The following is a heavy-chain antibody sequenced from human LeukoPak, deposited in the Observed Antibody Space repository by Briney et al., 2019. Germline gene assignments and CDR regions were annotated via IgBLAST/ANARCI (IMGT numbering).Heavy chain of an antibody. D-gene: IGHD3-10*01. CDR3: ARFSDYYGSGSRSCFDY. CDR2: ISAYNGNT. V-gene: IGHV1-18*01. J-gene: IGHJ4*02. Sequence: GASVKVSCKASGYTFTSYGISWVRQAPGQGLEWMGWISAYNGNTNYAQKLQGRVTMTTDTSTSTAYMELRSLRSDDTAVYYCARFSDYYGSGSRSCFDYWGQGTLVTVSS. CDR1: GYTFTSYG.